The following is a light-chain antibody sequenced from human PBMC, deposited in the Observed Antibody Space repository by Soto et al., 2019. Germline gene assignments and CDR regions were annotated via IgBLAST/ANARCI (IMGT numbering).Light chain of an antibody. CDR1: QTVSITY. J-gene: IGKJ2*01. CDR3: EQHVNSVYI. Sequence: VLTQSPGTLSLSPGESATLSCRASQTVSITYLTWYQQKPGQAPRLLIFGASKRATGIPDRFSGSGSGRDFTLTISGLEPEDFAVYYCEQHVNSVYIFGQGTRLEIK. CDR2: GAS. V-gene: IGKV3-20*01.